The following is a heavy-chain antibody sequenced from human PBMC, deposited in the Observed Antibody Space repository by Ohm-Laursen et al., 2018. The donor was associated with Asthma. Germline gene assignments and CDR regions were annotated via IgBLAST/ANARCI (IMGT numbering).Heavy chain of an antibody. CDR2: ISSSSRYI. Sequence: SLRLSCAASEFTFSLYSMNWVRQAPGKGLEWVSSISSSSRYIYYADSMKGRVSISRDNAKNSLYLQMNSLRVEDTAVYYCARKNGDEFDPWGQGTLVTVSS. CDR3: ARKNGDEFDP. J-gene: IGHJ5*02. V-gene: IGHV3-21*04. D-gene: IGHD4-17*01. CDR1: EFTFSLYS.